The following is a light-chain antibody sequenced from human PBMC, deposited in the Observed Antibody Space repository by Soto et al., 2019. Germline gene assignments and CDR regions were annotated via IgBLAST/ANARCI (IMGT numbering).Light chain of an antibody. V-gene: IGKV3-15*01. CDR1: QSVSNN. J-gene: IGKJ1*01. Sequence: ILMTQSPATLSVSPGERATLSCRASQSVSNNLAWYQQKPGQAPRLLIYDASTRATGIPARFSGSGSGTEFTRNISGMQSEDFAVYYCQQYNNWPPWTFGQGTKVEIK. CDR2: DAS. CDR3: QQYNNWPPWT.